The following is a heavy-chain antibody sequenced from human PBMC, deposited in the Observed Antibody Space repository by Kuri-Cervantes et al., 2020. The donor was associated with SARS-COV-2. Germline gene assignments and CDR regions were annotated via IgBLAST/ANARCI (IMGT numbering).Heavy chain of an antibody. CDR1: GYTFTSYA. CDR2: INAGNGNT. CDR3: ARVAAPDGWFDP. Sequence: ASVNVSCKASGYTFTSYAMHWVRQAPGQRLEWMGWINAGNGNTKYSQKFQGRVTITADKSTSTAYMELSSLRSEDTAVYYCARVAAPDGWFDPWGQGSLVTVSS. D-gene: IGHD6-25*01. J-gene: IGHJ5*02. V-gene: IGHV1-3*01.